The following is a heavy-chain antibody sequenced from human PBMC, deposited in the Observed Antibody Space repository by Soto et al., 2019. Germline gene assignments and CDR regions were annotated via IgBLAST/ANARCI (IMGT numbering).Heavy chain of an antibody. CDR1: GYPFPRFE. J-gene: IGHJ4*02. V-gene: IGHV1-3*01. D-gene: IGHD3-16*01. CDR3: ARESNHYQECFQN. Sequence: ASVKVSCKTSGYPFPRFEVHWIRQAPGQRPEWMGGISNAGSGNTKYSQKFQDRLSITGDKRATTVYMALSSLTSEDTATYYCARESNHYQECFQNWGQGTQVTVSS. CDR2: ISNAGSGNT.